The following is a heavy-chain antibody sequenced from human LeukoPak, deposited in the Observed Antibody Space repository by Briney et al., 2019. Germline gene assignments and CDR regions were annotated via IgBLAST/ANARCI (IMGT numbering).Heavy chain of an antibody. J-gene: IGHJ4*02. V-gene: IGHV4-59*01. Sequence: SETLSLTCTVSGVSISGDFWSWIRQPPGRGLEWIGYIHDSGTITYNPSLKSRLTISLDTSKNQFSLNLRSVTAADTALYYYARVLSHGYSDYWGRGTLVTVSS. CDR3: ARVLSHGYSDY. D-gene: IGHD2-2*03. CDR2: IHDSGTI. CDR1: GVSISGDF.